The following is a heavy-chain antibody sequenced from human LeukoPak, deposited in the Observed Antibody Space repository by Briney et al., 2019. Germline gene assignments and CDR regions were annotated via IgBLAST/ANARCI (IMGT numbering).Heavy chain of an antibody. CDR2: MRYSGST. CDR3: ARHGGDISGAYPLDY. D-gene: IGHD2-21*01. J-gene: IGHJ4*02. V-gene: IGHV4-59*08. Sequence: SETLSLTCTVSGASISGYFWSWIRQPPGKGLEWIAYMRYSGSTNYNPSLKSRVTVSIDTSKNQFSLKLTSVTAADTAIYYCARHGGDISGAYPLDYWGQGTLVTVSS. CDR1: GASISGYF.